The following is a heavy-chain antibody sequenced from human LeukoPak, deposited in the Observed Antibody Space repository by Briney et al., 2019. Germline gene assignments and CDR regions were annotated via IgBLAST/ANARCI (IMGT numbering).Heavy chain of an antibody. CDR3: ARQEELVVVPAAISY. D-gene: IGHD2-2*02. J-gene: IGHJ4*02. CDR1: GGSISSSSYY. V-gene: IGHV4-39*01. Sequence: KPSETLSLTCTVSGGSISSSSYYWGWIRQPPGKGLEWIGSIYYSGSTYYNPSLKSRVTISVDTSKNQFSLKLSSVTAADTAVYYCARQEELVVVPAAISYWGQGTLVTVSS. CDR2: IYYSGST.